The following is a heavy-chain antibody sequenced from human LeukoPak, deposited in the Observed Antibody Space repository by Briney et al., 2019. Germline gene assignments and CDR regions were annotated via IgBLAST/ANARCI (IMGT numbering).Heavy chain of an antibody. CDR2: ISSSGSTI. V-gene: IGHV3-48*04. Sequence: GGSLRLSCAASGFTFSSYSMSWIRQAPGKGLEWVSYISSSGSTIYYADSVKGRFTISRDNAKNSLYLQLNSLRAEDTAVYYCTRLKRRPAYFDYWGQGTLVTVSS. J-gene: IGHJ4*02. CDR1: GFTFSSYS. CDR3: TRLKRRPAYFDY.